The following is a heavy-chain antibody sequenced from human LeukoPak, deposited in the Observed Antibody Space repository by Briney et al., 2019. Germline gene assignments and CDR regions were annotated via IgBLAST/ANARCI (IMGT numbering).Heavy chain of an antibody. CDR2: IHYSGTT. D-gene: IGHD6-13*01. J-gene: IGHJ4*02. CDR1: GVFISSSENY. V-gene: IGHV4-39*01. Sequence: SETLSLTCTVSGVFISSSENYWGWIRQPPGKGLEWIGSIHYSGTTYYSPSLKSRVSISVDTSKNQFSLKLSSVTAADTAVYYCARSGIAAAGTGIDYWGQGTLVTVSS. CDR3: ARSGIAAAGTGIDY.